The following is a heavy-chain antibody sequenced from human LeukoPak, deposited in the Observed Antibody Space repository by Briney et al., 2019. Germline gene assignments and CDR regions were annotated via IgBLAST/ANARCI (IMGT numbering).Heavy chain of an antibody. Sequence: PSETLSLTCSVSGVPISSRSYYWGWIRQPAGKGLEWIGRIYTSGSTNYNPSLKSRVTMSVDTSKNQFSLKLSSVTAADTAVYYCARDRCTNGVCQLDYWGQGTLVTVSS. J-gene: IGHJ4*02. CDR2: IYTSGST. CDR1: GVPISSRSYY. V-gene: IGHV4-61*02. CDR3: ARDRCTNGVCQLDY. D-gene: IGHD2-8*01.